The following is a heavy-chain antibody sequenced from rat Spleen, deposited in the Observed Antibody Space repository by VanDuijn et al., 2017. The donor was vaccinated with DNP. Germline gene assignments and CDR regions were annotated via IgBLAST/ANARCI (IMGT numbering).Heavy chain of an antibody. J-gene: IGHJ2*01. Sequence: EVQLVESGGGLVQPGRSLKLSCAASGFTFSDYNMAWVRQAPKKGLEWVATISYDGSTTNYRDSVKGRFTISRDNAKSTLYLQMDSLRSEDTATYYCASPYYYFDYWGQGVMVTVSS. CDR2: ISYDGSTT. CDR1: GFTFSDYN. V-gene: IGHV5-7*01. D-gene: IGHD1-1*01. CDR3: ASPYYYFDY.